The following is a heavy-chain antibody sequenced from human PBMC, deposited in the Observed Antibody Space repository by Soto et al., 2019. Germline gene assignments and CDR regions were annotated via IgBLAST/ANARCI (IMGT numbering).Heavy chain of an antibody. D-gene: IGHD4-17*01. V-gene: IGHV4-34*01. CDR2: INHSGST. CDR3: ARGSNPNKTLVTTVWFDP. CDR1: GGSFSGYY. J-gene: IGHJ5*02. Sequence: SETLSLTCAVYGGSFSGYYWSWIRQPPGKGLEWIGEINHSGSTNYNPSLKSRVTISVDTSKNQFSLKLSSVTAADTAVYYCARGSNPNKTLVTTVWFDPWGQGTLVTVSS.